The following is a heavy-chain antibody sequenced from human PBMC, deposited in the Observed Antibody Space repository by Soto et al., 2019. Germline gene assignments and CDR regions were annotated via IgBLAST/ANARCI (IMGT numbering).Heavy chain of an antibody. V-gene: IGHV1-8*01. CDR1: GYTFTSYD. D-gene: IGHD5-18*01. CDR2: MNPNSGNT. Sequence: ASVKVSCKASGYTFTSYDINWVRQATGQGLEWMGWMNPNSGNTGYAQKFQGRVTMTRNTSISTAYMELSSLRSEDTAVYYCARRGSSWGPQLYYYYYYMDGWGKGTTVTVSS. CDR3: ARRGSSWGPQLYYYYYYMDG. J-gene: IGHJ6*03.